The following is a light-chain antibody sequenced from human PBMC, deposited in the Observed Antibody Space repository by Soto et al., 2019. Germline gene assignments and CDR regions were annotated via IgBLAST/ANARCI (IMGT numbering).Light chain of an antibody. CDR2: EVS. V-gene: IGLV2-8*01. J-gene: IGLJ2*01. CDR3: SSYAGSNNLV. Sequence: QSALTQPPSASGSPGQSVTISCTGTSSDVGGYNYVSWYQQHPGKAPKLMIYEVSKRPSGVPDGFSGSKSGNTASLTVSGLQAEDEADYYCSSYAGSNNLVFGGGTKLTVL. CDR1: SSDVGGYNY.